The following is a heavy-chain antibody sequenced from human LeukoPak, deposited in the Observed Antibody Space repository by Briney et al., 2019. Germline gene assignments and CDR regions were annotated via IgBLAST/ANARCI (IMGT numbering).Heavy chain of an antibody. Sequence: EASVKVSCKTSGYTFTSYGRSWVRQAPGQRLEWMGWISTYNDNTNYAQKFRGRVTMTTDTSTSTVYMELRSLRSDGTAIYYCARQVDTTMALPDYWGQGTLVTASS. D-gene: IGHD5-18*01. CDR2: ISTYNDNT. CDR3: ARQVDTTMALPDY. V-gene: IGHV1-18*01. CDR1: GYTFTSYG. J-gene: IGHJ4*02.